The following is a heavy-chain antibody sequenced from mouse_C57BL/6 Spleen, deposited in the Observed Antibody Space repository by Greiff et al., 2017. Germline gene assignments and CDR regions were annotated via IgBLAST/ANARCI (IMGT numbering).Heavy chain of an antibody. Sequence: QVTLKVSGPGILQSSQTLSLTCSFSGFSLSTSGMGVSWIRQPSGKGLEWLAHIYWDDDKRYNPSLQSRLTISKDTSRNQVFLKITSVDTADTATYYCARSEGSGTLFDYWGQGTTLTVSS. CDR2: IYWDDDK. CDR3: ARSEGSGTLFDY. CDR1: GFSLSTSGMG. V-gene: IGHV8-12*01. D-gene: IGHD4-1*01. J-gene: IGHJ2*01.